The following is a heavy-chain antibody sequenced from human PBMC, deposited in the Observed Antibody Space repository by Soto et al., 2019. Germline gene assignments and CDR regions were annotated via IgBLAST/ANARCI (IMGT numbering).Heavy chain of an antibody. CDR3: ARVRYYDSSGYYHIHYFDY. CDR1: GGTFSSYA. CDR2: IIPIFGTA. D-gene: IGHD3-22*01. J-gene: IGHJ4*02. V-gene: IGHV1-69*01. Sequence: QVQLVQSGAEVKKPGSSVKVSCKASGGTFSSYAISWVRQAPGQGLEWMGGIIPIFGTANYAQKFQGRVTITADESTSTAYMELSSLRSEDTAVYYCARVRYYDSSGYYHIHYFDYWGQGTLVTVSS.